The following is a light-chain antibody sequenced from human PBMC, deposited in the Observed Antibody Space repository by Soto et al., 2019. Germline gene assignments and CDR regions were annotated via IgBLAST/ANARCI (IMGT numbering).Light chain of an antibody. CDR2: KAS. Sequence: DIQMTQSPSTLSASVGDRVTITCRASQSISSWLAWYQQNPGKAHKVLIYKASILESWVPSRFSGSGSGKEATLTISIRQPDAFATYYCEQSKSYPTFGQGTRLEIK. J-gene: IGKJ5*01. V-gene: IGKV1-5*03. CDR3: EQSKSYPT. CDR1: QSISSW.